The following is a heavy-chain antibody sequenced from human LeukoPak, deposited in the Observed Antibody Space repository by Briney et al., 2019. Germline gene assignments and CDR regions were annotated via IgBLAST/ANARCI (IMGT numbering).Heavy chain of an antibody. CDR3: ARLHSSSWYYGWFDP. V-gene: IGHV4-34*01. J-gene: IGHJ5*02. D-gene: IGHD6-13*01. CDR2: INHSGST. CDR1: GGSFSGYY. Sequence: PSETLSLTCAVYGGSFSGYYWSWIRQPPGKGLEWIGEINHSGSTNYNPSLKSRVTISVDTSKNQFSLKLSSVTAADTAVHYCARLHSSSWYYGWFDPWGQGTLVTVSS.